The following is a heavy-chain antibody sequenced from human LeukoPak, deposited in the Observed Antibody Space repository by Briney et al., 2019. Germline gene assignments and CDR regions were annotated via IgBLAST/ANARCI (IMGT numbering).Heavy chain of an antibody. CDR2: ISGSGYTT. V-gene: IGHV3-23*01. CDR3: AKDPEYCTGGSCPFDY. D-gene: IGHD2-8*02. J-gene: IGHJ4*02. Sequence: GGSLRLSCATSEFTFRNYAMSWVRQAPGKGLEWVSAISGSGYTTYYADSVKGWFTISRDNSKSTLFLQMSSLKAEDTAVYYCAKDPEYCTGGSCPFDYWGQGTLVTVSS. CDR1: EFTFRNYA.